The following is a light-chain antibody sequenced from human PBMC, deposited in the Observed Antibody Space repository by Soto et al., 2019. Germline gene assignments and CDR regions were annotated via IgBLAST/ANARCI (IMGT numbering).Light chain of an antibody. CDR3: QQRSNWPPIT. CDR2: GAS. Sequence: EIVLTQSPATLSVSPGERVTLSCRASQSVSSNLAWYQQKPGQAPRLLIYGASNRATGTPARFSGSGSGTDFTLTISSLEPEDFAVYYCQQRSNWPPITFGQGTRLEIK. V-gene: IGKV3-11*01. J-gene: IGKJ5*01. CDR1: QSVSSN.